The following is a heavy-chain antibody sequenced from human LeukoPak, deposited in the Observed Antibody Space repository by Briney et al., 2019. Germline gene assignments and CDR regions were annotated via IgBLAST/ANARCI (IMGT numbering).Heavy chain of an antibody. CDR1: GFTFSSYV. V-gene: IGHV3-23*01. J-gene: IGHJ4*02. CDR2: ISGSGGST. D-gene: IGHD3-22*01. Sequence: PGGSLRLSCAASGFTFSSYVMSWVRQAPGKGLEWVSAISGSGGSTYYADSVKGRFTISRDNSKNTLYLQMNSLRAEDTAVYYCAKDPYDSSGYHYKPPDYWGRGTLVTVSS. CDR3: AKDPYDSSGYHYKPPDY.